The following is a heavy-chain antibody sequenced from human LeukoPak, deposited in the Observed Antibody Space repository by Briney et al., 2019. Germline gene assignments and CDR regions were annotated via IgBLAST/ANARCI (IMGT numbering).Heavy chain of an antibody. CDR2: LVYDGFYK. J-gene: IGHJ6*02. V-gene: IGHV3-30*19. CDR3: AKDLIARVRGSAMDV. Sequence: GRSLRLSCAASGFTFSSYGMHWVRQAPGKALEWVALLVYDGFYKYYADSVKGRFTISRDDSTNTVYLHLSSLRAEDTAVYYCAKDLIARVRGSAMDVWGQGTRVIVSS. CDR1: GFTFSSYG. D-gene: IGHD3-10*01.